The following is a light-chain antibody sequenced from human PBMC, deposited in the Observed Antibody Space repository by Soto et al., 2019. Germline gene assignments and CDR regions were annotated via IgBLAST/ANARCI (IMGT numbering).Light chain of an antibody. J-gene: IGLJ3*02. Sequence: QAVVTQEPSLTVSPGGTVTLTCGSSTGAVTSGHYPYWFQQRPGQAPRTLIYDTSNKHSWTPARFSGSLLGGKAALTLSGXXXXXXXXXYCLLSYSGAWVFGGGTKLTV. V-gene: IGLV7-46*01. CDR3: LLSYSGAWV. CDR2: DTS. CDR1: TGAVTSGHY.